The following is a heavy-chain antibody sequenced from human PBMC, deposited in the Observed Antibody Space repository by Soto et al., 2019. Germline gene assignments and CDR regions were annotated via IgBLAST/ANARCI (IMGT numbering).Heavy chain of an antibody. CDR1: GFTFTDNL. V-gene: IGHV1-3*01. CDR2: INPDTGNT. J-gene: IGHJ3*01. D-gene: IGHD5-18*01. CDR3: ARDIQSVGPRANDAFDV. Sequence: QVQLVQSGAELKKPGASVNISCTASGFTFTDNLINWVRQAPGQGLEWMGWINPDTGNTRYSETVQGRVTISRHSSASIAYLELSGLKNEDTALYFCARDIQSVGPRANDAFDVWGQGTMITVSS.